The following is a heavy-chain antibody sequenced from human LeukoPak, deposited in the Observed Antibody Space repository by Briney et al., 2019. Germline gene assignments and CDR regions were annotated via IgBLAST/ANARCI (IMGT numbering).Heavy chain of an antibody. CDR3: ARRGSGYDAAPTGMDV. CDR2: INSDGSST. Sequence: GGSLRLSCGASGFTFSSYWMHWVRQAPGKGLVWVSRINSDGSSTSYADSVKGRFTISRDNAKNTLYLQMNSLRAEDTAVYYCARRGSGYDAAPTGMDVWGQGTTVTVSS. CDR1: GFTFSSYW. V-gene: IGHV3-74*01. D-gene: IGHD5-12*01. J-gene: IGHJ6*02.